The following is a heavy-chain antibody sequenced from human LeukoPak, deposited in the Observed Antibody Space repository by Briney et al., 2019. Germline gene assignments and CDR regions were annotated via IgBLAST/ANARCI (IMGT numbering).Heavy chain of an antibody. CDR2: TYYRSKWYN. Sequence: SQTLSLTCAISGDSVSSDSGAWNWIRQSPSRGLEWLGRTYYRSKWYNDYAVSVKGRITIDPDTSKNQFSLHLNSVTPEDTAVYYCARDGGGAFIAAGLNWFDPWGQGTLVTVSS. CDR1: GDSVSSDSGA. V-gene: IGHV6-1*01. D-gene: IGHD6-25*01. CDR3: ARDGGGAFIAAGLNWFDP. J-gene: IGHJ5*02.